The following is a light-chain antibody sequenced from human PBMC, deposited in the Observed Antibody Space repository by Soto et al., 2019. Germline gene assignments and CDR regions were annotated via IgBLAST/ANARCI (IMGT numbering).Light chain of an antibody. CDR3: QQRSNWPRYT. J-gene: IGKJ2*01. V-gene: IGKV3-11*01. Sequence: EIVLTQSPATLSLSPGERATLSCRASQSVSSYLAWYQQKPGRAPRLLIYDASNRATGIPARFSGSGSGTDFTLTISSLEPEDFAVYYCQQRSNWPRYTFGQGTKLEIK. CDR1: QSVSSY. CDR2: DAS.